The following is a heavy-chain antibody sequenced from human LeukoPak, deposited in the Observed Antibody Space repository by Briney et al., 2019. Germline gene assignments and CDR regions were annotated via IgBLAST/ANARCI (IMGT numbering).Heavy chain of an antibody. D-gene: IGHD3-22*01. J-gene: IGHJ4*03. CDR2: IYYSGST. Sequence: SETLSLTCTVSRGSINSNTYYWGWIRQPPGKGLEWIGTIYYSGSTYYSPSLKSRVTISEDTSKNQFSLKLSSVTAADTAVYYCASGRSDYDSRADHGVANWGHVTLVTV. V-gene: IGHV4-39*01. CDR1: RGSINSNTYY. CDR3: ASGRSDYDSRADHGVAN.